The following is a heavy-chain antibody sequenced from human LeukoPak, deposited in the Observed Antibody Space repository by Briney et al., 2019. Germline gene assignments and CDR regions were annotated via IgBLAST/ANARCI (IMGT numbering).Heavy chain of an antibody. J-gene: IGHJ3*02. Sequence: SETLSLTCTVSGGSINSYYWSWIRQPPGKGLECIGYIYYSGRTNYNPSLKSRVTISVDTSKNQFSLKLTSVTAADTAVYYCARSLAVAGNDAFDIWGRRTMVTVSS. CDR1: GGSINSYY. CDR3: ARSLAVAGNDAFDI. D-gene: IGHD6-19*01. CDR2: IYYSGRT. V-gene: IGHV4-59*01.